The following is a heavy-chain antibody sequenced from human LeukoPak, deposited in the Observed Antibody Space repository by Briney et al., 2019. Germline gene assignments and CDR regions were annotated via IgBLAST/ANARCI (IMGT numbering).Heavy chain of an antibody. CDR1: GGSFSGYY. Sequence: SETLSLTCAVYGGSFSGYYWSWIRQPPGKGLEWIGEINHSGSTNYNPSLKSRVTISVDTSKNQFSLKLSSVTAADTAVYYCARAVGAPYYGMDVWGQGTTVTVSS. D-gene: IGHD1-26*01. V-gene: IGHV4-34*01. J-gene: IGHJ6*02. CDR2: INHSGST. CDR3: ARAVGAPYYGMDV.